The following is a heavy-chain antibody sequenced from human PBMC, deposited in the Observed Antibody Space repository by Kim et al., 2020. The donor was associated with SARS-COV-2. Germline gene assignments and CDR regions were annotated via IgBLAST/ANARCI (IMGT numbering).Heavy chain of an antibody. CDR1: GYTFTSYA. D-gene: IGHD3-3*01. J-gene: IGHJ4*02. CDR3: ARDLGERFLEWLSLASDY. Sequence: ASVKVSCKASGYTFTSYAMHWVRQAPGQRLEWMGWINAGNGDTKYSQKFQGRVTITRDTSASTAYMELSSLRSEDTAVYYCARDLGERFLEWLSLASDYWGQGTLVTVSS. V-gene: IGHV1-3*01. CDR2: INAGNGDT.